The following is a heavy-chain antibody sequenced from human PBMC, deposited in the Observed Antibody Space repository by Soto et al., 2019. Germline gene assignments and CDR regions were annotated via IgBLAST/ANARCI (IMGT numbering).Heavy chain of an antibody. CDR1: GGSISSSSYY. D-gene: IGHD3-10*01. V-gene: IGHV4-39*01. CDR3: ARQGQVVRGGWNWFDP. J-gene: IGHJ5*02. CDR2: IYYSGST. Sequence: QLQLQESGPGLVKPSETLSLTCTVSGGSISSSSYYWGWIRQPPGKGLEWIGSIYYSGSTYYNPSLKSRVTISVDTSKNQFSLKLSAVTAADTAVYYCARQGQVVRGGWNWFDPWGQGTLVTVSS.